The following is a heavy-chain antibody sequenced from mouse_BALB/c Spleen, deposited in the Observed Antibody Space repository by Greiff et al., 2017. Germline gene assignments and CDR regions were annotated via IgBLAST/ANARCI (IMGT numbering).Heavy chain of an antibody. CDR2: IRNKANGYTT. CDR3: ARDRGTLMDY. J-gene: IGHJ4*01. CDR1: GFTFTDYY. V-gene: IGHV7-3*02. Sequence: EVQLVESGGGLVQPGGSLRLSCATSGFTFTDYYMSWVRQPPGKALEWLGFIRNKANGYTTEYSASVKGRFTISRDNSQSILYLQMNTLRAEDSATYYCARDRGTLMDYWGQGTSVTVSS. D-gene: IGHD3-3*01.